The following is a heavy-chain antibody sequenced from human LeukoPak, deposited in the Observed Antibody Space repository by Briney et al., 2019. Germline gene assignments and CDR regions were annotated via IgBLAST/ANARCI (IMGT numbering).Heavy chain of an antibody. D-gene: IGHD3-22*01. CDR3: VRDTDSSGYYDS. J-gene: IGHJ5*01. CDR1: GGSVSSYY. Sequence: SETLSLTCIVSGGSVSSYYWTWIRQPPGKGLEWIGYIYNSGSTNYNPSLKSRVTISVDTSKNQFSLKLSSVTAADTAVYYCVRDTDSSGYYDSWGQGTLVTVSS. V-gene: IGHV4-59*02. CDR2: IYNSGST.